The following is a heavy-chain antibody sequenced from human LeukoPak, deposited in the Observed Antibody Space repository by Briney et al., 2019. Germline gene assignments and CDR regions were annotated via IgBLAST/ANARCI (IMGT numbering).Heavy chain of an antibody. CDR1: GGSISSSSYY. J-gene: IGHJ5*02. CDR3: ARQGSGWYDWFDP. V-gene: IGHV4-39*01. Sequence: SQTLSLTCTVSGGSISSSSYYWGWIRQPPGKGLEWIGSIYYSGSTYYNPSLKSRVTISVDTSKNQFSLKLSSVTAADTAVYYCARQGSGWYDWFDPWGQGTLVTVSS. D-gene: IGHD6-19*01. CDR2: IYYSGST.